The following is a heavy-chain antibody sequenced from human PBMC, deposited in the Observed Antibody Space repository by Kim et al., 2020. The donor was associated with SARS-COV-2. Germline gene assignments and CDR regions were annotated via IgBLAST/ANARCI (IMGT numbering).Heavy chain of an antibody. CDR1: GYSFTSYW. Sequence: GESLKISCKGSGYSFTSYWIGWVRQMPGKGLEWMGIIYPGDSDTRYSPSFQGQVTISADKSISTAYLQWSSLKASDTAMYYCARHDANQLLLAAFDIWGQGTMVTVSS. J-gene: IGHJ3*02. CDR3: ARHDANQLLLAAFDI. D-gene: IGHD2-2*01. CDR2: IYPGDSDT. V-gene: IGHV5-51*01.